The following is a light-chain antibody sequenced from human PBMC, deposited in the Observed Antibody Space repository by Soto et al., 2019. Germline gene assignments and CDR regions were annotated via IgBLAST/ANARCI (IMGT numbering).Light chain of an antibody. CDR3: QQANSFPFT. Sequence: DIQMTQSPSSVSASVGDRVTITCRASQGISSWLAWYQQKPGKAPKLLIYAASSLQSGVPSRFSGRRSGTEFPRAISSLQTEDFATYYSQQANSFPFTFGPGTKVDIK. CDR2: AAS. J-gene: IGKJ3*01. CDR1: QGISSW. V-gene: IGKV1-12*01.